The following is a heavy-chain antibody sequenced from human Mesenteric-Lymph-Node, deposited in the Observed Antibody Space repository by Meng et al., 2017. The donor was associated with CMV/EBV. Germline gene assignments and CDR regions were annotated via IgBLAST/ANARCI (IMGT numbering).Heavy chain of an antibody. CDR3: ARTWELQRSGGYYFDY. V-gene: IGHV1-8*02. CDR2: MNPNSGNT. D-gene: IGHD1-7*01. CDR1: GYTFTSYD. Sequence: ASVKVSCKASGYTFTSYDINWVRQATGQGLEWMGWMNPNSGNTGYAQKVQGRVTMTRDTSTSTAYMELSSLRSDDTAVYYCARTWELQRSGGYYFDYWGQGTPVTVSS. J-gene: IGHJ4*02.